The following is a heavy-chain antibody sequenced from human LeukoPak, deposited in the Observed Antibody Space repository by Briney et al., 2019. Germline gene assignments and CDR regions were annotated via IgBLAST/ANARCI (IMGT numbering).Heavy chain of an antibody. CDR3: ARYSSSWYRDYYYGMDV. CDR2: FGTA. V-gene: IGHV1-69*01. J-gene: IGHJ6*02. D-gene: IGHD6-13*01. Sequence: FGTANYAQKFQGRVTITADESTSTAYMELSSLRSEDTAVYYCARYSSSWYRDYYYGMDVWGQGTTVTVSS.